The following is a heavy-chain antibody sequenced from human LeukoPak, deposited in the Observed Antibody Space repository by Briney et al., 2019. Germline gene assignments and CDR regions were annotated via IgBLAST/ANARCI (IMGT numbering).Heavy chain of an antibody. V-gene: IGHV3-64D*06. CDR1: GFTLYSYA. CDR2: FSSNGGST. D-gene: IGHD6-13*01. Sequence: GGSLRLSCSASGFTLYSYAMHWVRQAPGKGLEYVSAFSSNGGSTYYADSVKGRFTISRDNSKNTLYLQMSSLRAEDTAVYYFVKGFGSNYYYYGMDAWGKGTTVTVSS. J-gene: IGHJ6*04. CDR3: VKGFGSNYYYYGMDA.